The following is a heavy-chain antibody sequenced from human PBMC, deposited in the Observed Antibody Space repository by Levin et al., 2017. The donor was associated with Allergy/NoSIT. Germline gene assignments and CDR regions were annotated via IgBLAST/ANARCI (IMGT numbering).Heavy chain of an antibody. J-gene: IGHJ6*03. CDR1: GGSFSGYY. Sequence: SQTLSLTCAVYGGSFSGYYWSWIRQPPGKGLEWIGEINHSGSTNYNPSLKSRVTISVDTSKNQFSLKLSSVTAADTAVYYCARGRGRMDSSSRPPYYYYYMDGWGKGTTVTVSS. CDR3: ARGRGRMDSSSRPPYYYYYMDG. CDR2: INHSGST. V-gene: IGHV4-34*01. D-gene: IGHD6-6*01.